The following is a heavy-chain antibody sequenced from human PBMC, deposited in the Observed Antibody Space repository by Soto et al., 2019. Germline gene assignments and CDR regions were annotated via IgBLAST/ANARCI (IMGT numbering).Heavy chain of an antibody. CDR3: ARARSTVKGRGAFDI. CDR1: GGSISSGGYY. V-gene: IGHV4-31*03. J-gene: IGHJ3*02. CDR2: IYYSGST. D-gene: IGHD4-17*01. Sequence: SETLSLTCTVSGGSISSGGYYWSWIRQHPGKGLGWIGYIYYSGSTYYNPSLKSRVTISVDTSKNQFSLKLSSVTAADTAVYYCARARSTVKGRGAFDIWGQGTMVTVSS.